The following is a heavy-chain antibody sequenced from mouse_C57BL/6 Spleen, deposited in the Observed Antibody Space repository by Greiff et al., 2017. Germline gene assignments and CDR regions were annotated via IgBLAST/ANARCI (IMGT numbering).Heavy chain of an antibody. Sequence: VQLQQSGAELVKPGASVKISCKASGYAFSSYWMNWVKPRPGKGLEWIGQIYPGDGDTNYNGKFKGKAPLTADKSSSTAYMQLSRLTSEDSAVCVSASGDYSWFAYWGQGTLVTVSA. CDR3: ASGDYSWFAY. V-gene: IGHV1-80*01. CDR2: IYPGDGDT. D-gene: IGHD1-1*01. CDR1: GYAFSSYW. J-gene: IGHJ3*01.